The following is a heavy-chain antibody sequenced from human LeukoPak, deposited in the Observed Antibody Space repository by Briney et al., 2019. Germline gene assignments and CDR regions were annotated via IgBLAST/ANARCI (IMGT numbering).Heavy chain of an antibody. V-gene: IGHV4-59*02. CDR3: ARAGTGWAFDY. Sequence: SETLSLTCTVSGASVNTYYWGWIRQRPGKGLEWIVYMVYSGNSNYSPSLKSRVTISVDTSKNQLSLKVRSVTAADTAVYYCARAGTGWAFDYWGQGTLVTVSS. D-gene: IGHD6-19*01. J-gene: IGHJ4*02. CDR2: MVYSGNS. CDR1: GASVNTYY.